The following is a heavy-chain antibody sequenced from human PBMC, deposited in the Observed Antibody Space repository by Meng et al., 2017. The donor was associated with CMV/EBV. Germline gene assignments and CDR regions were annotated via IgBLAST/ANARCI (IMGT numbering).Heavy chain of an antibody. V-gene: IGHV3-33*03. J-gene: IGHJ4*02. CDR3: VKDSGSGSYFSNFGY. D-gene: IGHD1-26*01. CDR1: FSGYC. CDR2: MWYDGSME. Sequence: FSGYCWSWVRQAPGKGLEWVALMWYDGSMESYADSVQGRFTVSRDNSENRLYLQMDSLRAEDTAVYYCVKDSGSGSYFSNFGYWGQGTLVTVSS.